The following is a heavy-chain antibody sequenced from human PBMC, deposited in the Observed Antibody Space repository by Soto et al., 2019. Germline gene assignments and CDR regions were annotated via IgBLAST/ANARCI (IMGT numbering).Heavy chain of an antibody. CDR2: ISAYNGNT. Sequence: QVQLVQSGAEVKKPGASVKVSCKASGYTFTSYGISWVRQAPGQGLEWMGWISAYNGNTNSAQKPQGTVTRTTNTSSSAAYMELRGSRTDATAVYYSARLTGDTVVAPAATRYYYNGMHVWSHGTTLSVS. CDR1: GYTFTSYG. CDR3: ARLTGDTVVAPAATRYYYNGMHV. J-gene: IGHJ6*02. V-gene: IGHV1-18*01. D-gene: IGHD2-2*01.